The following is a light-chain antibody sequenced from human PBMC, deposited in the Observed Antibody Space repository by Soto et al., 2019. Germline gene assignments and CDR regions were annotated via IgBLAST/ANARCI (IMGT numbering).Light chain of an antibody. CDR1: SGHSSYA. V-gene: IGLV4-69*01. Sequence: QLVLTQSPSASASLGALVKLTCTLSSGHSSYAIAWHQLQPEKGPRYLMKLNSDGSHSKGDGIPDRFSGSSSGAERYLTISSLQSEDEADYYCQTWGTGNVVFGGGTQLTVL. CDR3: QTWGTGNVV. J-gene: IGLJ2*01. CDR2: LNSDGSH.